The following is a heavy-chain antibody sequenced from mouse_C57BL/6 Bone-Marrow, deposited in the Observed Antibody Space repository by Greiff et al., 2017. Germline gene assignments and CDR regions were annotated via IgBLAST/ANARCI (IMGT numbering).Heavy chain of an antibody. CDR1: GFTFSSYG. CDR2: ISSGGSYT. V-gene: IGHV5-6*01. CDR3: ARPPFYDAWFAY. Sequence: EVQVVESGGDLVKPGGSLKLSCAASGFTFSSYGMSWVRQTPDKRLEWVATISSGGSYTYYPDSVKGRFTISRDNAKNTLYLQMSSLKSEDTAMYYCARPPFYDAWFAYWGQGTLVTVSA. J-gene: IGHJ3*01. D-gene: IGHD2-12*01.